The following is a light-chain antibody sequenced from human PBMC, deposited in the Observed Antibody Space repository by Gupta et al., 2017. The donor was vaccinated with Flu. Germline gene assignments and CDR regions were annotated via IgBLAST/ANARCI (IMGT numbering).Light chain of an antibody. CDR3: GSYTGSCTWV. V-gene: IGLV2-14*01. CDR1: SSDIGGYNY. Sequence: QSALTQPASVPGSPGPSITISCTGTSSDIGGYNYVSWYLHPPGKAPKLMIYEVTNRPSGVSNRFSGSKSGNTASLTVSGLQVEDEADYFCGSYTGSCTWVFGGGTKLTVL. CDR2: EVT. J-gene: IGLJ3*02.